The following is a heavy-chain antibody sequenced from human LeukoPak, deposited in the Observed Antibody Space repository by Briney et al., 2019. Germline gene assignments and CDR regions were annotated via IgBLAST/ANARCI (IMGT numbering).Heavy chain of an antibody. CDR2: IYYSGST. CDR3: ARTGIVVVPAADDAFDI. CDR1: GGSISSYY. V-gene: IGHV4-59*01. J-gene: IGHJ3*02. Sequence: SETLSLTCTVSGGSISSYYWSWIRQPPGKGLEWIGNIYYSGSTNYNPSLKSRVTISVDTSKNQFSLKLSSVTAADTAVYYCARTGIVVVPAADDAFDIWGQGTMVTVSS. D-gene: IGHD2-2*01.